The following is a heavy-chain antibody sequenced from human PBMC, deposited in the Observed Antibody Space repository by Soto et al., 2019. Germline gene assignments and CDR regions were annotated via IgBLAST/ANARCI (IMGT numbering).Heavy chain of an antibody. CDR2: IYSGGST. J-gene: IGHJ6*02. CDR1: GFTVSSNY. V-gene: IGHV3-53*01. CDR3: ARGSITIFGVVNDYGMDV. D-gene: IGHD3-3*01. Sequence: EVQLVESGGGLIQPGGSLRLSCAASGFTVSSNYMSWVRQAPGKGLEWVSVIYSGGSTYYADSVKGRFTISRDNSKNTPXLQMNSLRAEDTAVYYCARGSITIFGVVNDYGMDVWGQGTTVTVSS.